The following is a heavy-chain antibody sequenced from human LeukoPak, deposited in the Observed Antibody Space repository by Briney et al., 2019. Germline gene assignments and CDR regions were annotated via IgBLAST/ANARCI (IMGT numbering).Heavy chain of an antibody. CDR3: ARSWYGAYYYYGMDV. CDR2: IYYSGST. D-gene: IGHD2-15*01. V-gene: IGHV4-59*08. CDR1: GGSISSYY. J-gene: IGHJ6*02. Sequence: SETLSLTCTVSGGSISSYYWSWIRQPPGKGLEWIGYIYYSGSTNYNPSPKSRVTISVDTSKNQFSLKLSSVTAADTAVYYCARSWYGAYYYYGMDVWGQGTTVTVSS.